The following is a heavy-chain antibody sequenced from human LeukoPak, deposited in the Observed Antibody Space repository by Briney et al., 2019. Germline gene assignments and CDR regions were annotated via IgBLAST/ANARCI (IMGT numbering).Heavy chain of an antibody. CDR1: GYTFTSYG. Sequence: ASVKVSCKASGYTFTSYGITWVRQAPGQGLEWMGWISAYNGNTNYAQKLQGRVTMTTDTSTSTAYMELRSLRSDDTAVYYCARGAPYSSGWYVFDYWGQGTLVTVSS. D-gene: IGHD6-19*01. CDR2: ISAYNGNT. CDR3: ARGAPYSSGWYVFDY. V-gene: IGHV1-18*01. J-gene: IGHJ4*02.